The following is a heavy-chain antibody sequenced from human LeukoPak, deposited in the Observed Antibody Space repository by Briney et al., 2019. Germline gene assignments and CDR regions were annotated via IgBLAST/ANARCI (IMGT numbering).Heavy chain of an antibody. CDR2: TYYRSKWYN. J-gene: IGHJ4*02. CDR1: GDSVSSNSAA. CDR3: ASSPRYYYDSRFDY. D-gene: IGHD3-22*01. Sequence: SQTLSLTCAISGDSVSSNSAAWNWIRQSPSRGLEWLGRTYYRSKWYNDYAVSVKSRITISPDTSKNQFSLQLNSVTPEDTAVYYCASSPRYYYDSRFDYWGQGTLVTVSS. V-gene: IGHV6-1*01.